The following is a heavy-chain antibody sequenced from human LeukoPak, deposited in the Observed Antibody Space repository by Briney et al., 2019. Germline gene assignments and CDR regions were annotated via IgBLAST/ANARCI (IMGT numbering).Heavy chain of an antibody. D-gene: IGHD3-10*01. V-gene: IGHV4-59*01. Sequence: SETLSLTCTVSGGSITSYYWSWIRQPPGKGLERIGHIHYSGITNYKPSLKSRVTISVDTPKNQFSLKLSSVTAADTAVYYCANSYGSGSRFDFWGQGTLVTVSS. J-gene: IGHJ4*02. CDR1: GGSITSYY. CDR3: ANSYGSGSRFDF. CDR2: IHYSGIT.